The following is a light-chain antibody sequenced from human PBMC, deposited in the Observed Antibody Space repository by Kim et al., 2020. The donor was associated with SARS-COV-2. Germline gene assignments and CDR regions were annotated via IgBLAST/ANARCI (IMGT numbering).Light chain of an antibody. CDR3: QQYGSSPLT. CDR1: QSVSSRY. CDR2: GAS. J-gene: IGKJ4*01. Sequence: EIVLTQSPGTLSLSPRERATLSCRASQSVSSRYLVWYQQKPGQAPRLLLYGASSRAIGIPDRFSGSGSGTDFTLTISRLEPEDLAMYYCQQYGSSPLTFGGGTKLEI. V-gene: IGKV3-20*01.